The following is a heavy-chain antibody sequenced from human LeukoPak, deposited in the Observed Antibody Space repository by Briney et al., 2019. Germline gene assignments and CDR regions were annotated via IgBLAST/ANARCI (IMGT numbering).Heavy chain of an antibody. CDR3: ARDFESGDENDC. V-gene: IGHV3-7*01. Sequence: PGGSLRLSCAASGFTFSSYWMSWVRQAPGGGLEWVANIKKDGSDKFYVDSVKGRFTISRDNGNDSLYLQMNSLRVEDTAVYYCARDFESGDENDCWGQGALVTVSS. CDR2: IKKDGSDK. CDR1: GFTFSSYW. J-gene: IGHJ4*02. D-gene: IGHD4-17*01.